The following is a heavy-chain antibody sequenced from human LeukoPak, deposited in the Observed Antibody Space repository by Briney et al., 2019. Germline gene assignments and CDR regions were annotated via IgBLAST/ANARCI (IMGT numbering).Heavy chain of an antibody. Sequence: GGSLRLSCAASGFTFSSYAMSWVRQAPGKGLEWVSSVTGNGDNTFHADSVKGRFTISRDNSKNMLYLQINSLRAEDTAVCYCARDRNYFEALHRSYWGQGTLVTVSS. CDR1: GFTFSSYA. CDR3: ARDRNYFEALHRSY. CDR2: VTGNGDNT. D-gene: IGHD3-10*01. J-gene: IGHJ4*02. V-gene: IGHV3-23*01.